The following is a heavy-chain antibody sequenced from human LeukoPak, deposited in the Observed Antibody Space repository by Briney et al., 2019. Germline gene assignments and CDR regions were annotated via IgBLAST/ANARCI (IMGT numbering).Heavy chain of an antibody. CDR1: GFTFSSYG. Sequence: GGSLRLSCAASGFTFSSYGMNWVRQAPGKGLEWVSYISSSGSNKEYADSVKGRFTISRDNAKNSLHLQVNSLRAEDTAIYYCARGLAVAGFDSWGQGTLVTVSS. CDR3: ARGLAVAGFDS. D-gene: IGHD6-19*01. V-gene: IGHV3-48*03. J-gene: IGHJ4*02. CDR2: ISSSGSNK.